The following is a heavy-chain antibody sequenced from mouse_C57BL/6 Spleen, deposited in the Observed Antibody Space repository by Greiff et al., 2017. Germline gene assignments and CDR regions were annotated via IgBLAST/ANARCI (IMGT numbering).Heavy chain of an antibody. V-gene: IGHV1-82*01. CDR3: ARDGYDGAMDY. D-gene: IGHD2-2*01. CDR1: GYAFSSSW. Sequence: VQLQQSGPELVKPGASVKISCKASGYAFSSSWMNWVKQRPGKGLEWIGRIYPGDGDTNYNGKFKGKATLTADKSSSTAYMQLSSLTSEDSAVCFCARDGYDGAMDYWGQGTSVTVSS. J-gene: IGHJ4*01. CDR2: IYPGDGDT.